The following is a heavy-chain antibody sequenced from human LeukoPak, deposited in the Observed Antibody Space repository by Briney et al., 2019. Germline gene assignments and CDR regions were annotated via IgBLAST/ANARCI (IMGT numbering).Heavy chain of an antibody. CDR2: VDTGNGDT. D-gene: IGHD6-13*01. CDR3: ARGGIITAAGIWGGLDI. V-gene: IGHV1-3*04. J-gene: IGHJ3*02. CDR1: GGTFTHYA. Sequence: ASVKVSCKASGGTFTHYAMHWVRQAPGQRLEWMGWVDTGNGDTQCSQEFQGRVTITRDTSANTTHMDMSSLRSEDTAVYYCARGGIITAAGIWGGLDIWGQGTVVTVS.